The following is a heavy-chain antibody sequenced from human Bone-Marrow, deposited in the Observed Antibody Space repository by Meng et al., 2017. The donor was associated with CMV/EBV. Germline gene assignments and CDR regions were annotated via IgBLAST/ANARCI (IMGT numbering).Heavy chain of an antibody. CDR1: GFSLSTSGVG. CDR2: IYWDDDK. V-gene: IGHV2-5*02. D-gene: IGHD5-18*01. CDR3: ARVDTAMMFDP. Sequence: QITLKESGPTLVKTXXNLTLTCTFSGFSLSTSGVGVGWIRQPPGKALEWLALIYWDDDKRYSPSLKSRLTITKDTSKNQVVLTMTNMDPVDTATYYCARVDTAMMFDPWGQGTLVTVSS. J-gene: IGHJ5*02.